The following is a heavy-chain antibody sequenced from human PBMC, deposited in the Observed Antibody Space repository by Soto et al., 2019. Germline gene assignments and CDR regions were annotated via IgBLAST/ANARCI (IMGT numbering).Heavy chain of an antibody. V-gene: IGHV3-21*01. D-gene: IGHD3-10*01. CDR1: GFTFSSYS. CDR3: ARDLSVRGVIDSECESHY. CDR2: ISSSSSYI. J-gene: IGHJ4*02. Sequence: PGGSLRLSCAASGFTFSSYSMNWVRQAPGKGLEWVSSISSSSSYIYYADSVKGRFTISRDNAKNSLYLQMNSLRAEDTAVYYCARDLSVRGVIDSECESHYWGQGTLVTVSS.